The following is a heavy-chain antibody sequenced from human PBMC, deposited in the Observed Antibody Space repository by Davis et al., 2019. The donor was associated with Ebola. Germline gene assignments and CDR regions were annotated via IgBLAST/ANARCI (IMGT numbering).Heavy chain of an antibody. CDR2: SGNT. Sequence: SEPLSLTCPASGCPISRHYRSWFRQPPGKGLEWIGYSGNTHYNPSLKSRVTISIDTSKNPFSLNLSSVTAADTAVYYCARVQNDFWSGRMDVWGQGTTVTVSS. CDR1: GCPISRHY. V-gene: IGHV4-59*11. D-gene: IGHD3-3*01. CDR3: ARVQNDFWSGRMDV. J-gene: IGHJ6*02.